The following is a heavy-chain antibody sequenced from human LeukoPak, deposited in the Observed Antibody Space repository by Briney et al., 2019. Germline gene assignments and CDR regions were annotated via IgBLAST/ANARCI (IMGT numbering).Heavy chain of an antibody. V-gene: IGHV4-34*01. J-gene: IGHJ3*02. Sequence: SETLSLNCVVSGGPFSLYFWSWIRQPPGKGLEWIGEINQSGSTNYNPSLKSRVTTSVDTSKKRWSLKLSSVTAADTAVYYCAFSQEMADAFDIWGPGTMVTVSS. CDR3: AFSQEMADAFDI. CDR2: INQSGST. D-gene: IGHD5-24*01. CDR1: GGPFSLYF.